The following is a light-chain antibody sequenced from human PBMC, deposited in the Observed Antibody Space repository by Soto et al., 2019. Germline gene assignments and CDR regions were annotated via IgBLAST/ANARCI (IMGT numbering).Light chain of an antibody. CDR3: SSYTRSSTWV. Sequence: QSALTQPASVSGSLGQSITISCTGTSSDVGGYNYVSWYQQHPGKAPKLMIYNVNNRPSGVSNRFSGSKSGNTASLTISGLQAEDEADYYCSSYTRSSTWVFGGGTQLTVL. J-gene: IGLJ3*02. CDR2: NVN. V-gene: IGLV2-14*03. CDR1: SSDVGGYNY.